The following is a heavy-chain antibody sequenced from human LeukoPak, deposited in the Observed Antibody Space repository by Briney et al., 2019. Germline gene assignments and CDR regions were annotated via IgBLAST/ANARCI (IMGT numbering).Heavy chain of an antibody. J-gene: IGHJ3*02. CDR1: GFSFSVYW. D-gene: IGHD6-6*01. Sequence: GGSLRLSCAASGFSFSVYWMHWVRQAPGKGPVWVSRIKTDGSITDYADFVKGRFTISRDNAKNTLYLQMNSLRAEDTAVYYCASLFLCYGCSSSSDSFDIWGQGTMVTVSS. CDR3: ASLFLCYGCSSSSDSFDI. CDR2: IKTDGSIT. V-gene: IGHV3-74*01.